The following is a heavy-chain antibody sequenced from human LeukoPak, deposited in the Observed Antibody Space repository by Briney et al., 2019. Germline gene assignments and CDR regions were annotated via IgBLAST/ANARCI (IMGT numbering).Heavy chain of an antibody. CDR2: IIPILGIA. CDR3: ARGTIVVVRNYYYYGMDV. J-gene: IGHJ6*02. CDR1: GYTFSNSA. Sequence: SVKVSCKASGYTFSNSAISWVRQAPGQGLEWMGRIIPILGIANYAQKFQGRVTITADKSTSTAYMELSSLRSEDTAVYYCARGTIVVVRNYYYYGMDVWGQGTTVTVSS. D-gene: IGHD2-21*01. V-gene: IGHV1-69*04.